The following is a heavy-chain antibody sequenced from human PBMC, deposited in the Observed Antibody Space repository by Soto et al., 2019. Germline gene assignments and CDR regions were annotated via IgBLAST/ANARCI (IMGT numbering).Heavy chain of an antibody. J-gene: IGHJ5*02. CDR2: IYYSGST. CDR1: GGPISSSSYY. D-gene: IGHD3-10*01. CDR3: ASTYYYGSGSYLPYPPEYYNWFDP. V-gene: IGHV4-39*01. Sequence: PSETLSLTCTVSGGPISSSSYYWGWIRQPPGKGLEWIGSIYYSGSTYYNPSLKSRVTISVDTSKNQFSLKLSSVTAADTAVYYCASTYYYGSGSYLPYPPEYYNWFDPWGQGTLVTVSS.